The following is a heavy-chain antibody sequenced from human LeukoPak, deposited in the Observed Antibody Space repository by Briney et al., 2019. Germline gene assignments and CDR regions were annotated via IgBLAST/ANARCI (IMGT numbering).Heavy chain of an antibody. CDR2: IYYSGST. CDR1: GGSISSSSYY. J-gene: IGHJ6*03. V-gene: IGHV4-39*07. CDR3: ARVLTTVTTYYHYMDV. D-gene: IGHD4-17*01. Sequence: PSETLSLTCTVSGGSISSSSYYWGWIRQPPGKGLEWIGSIYYSGSTYYNPSLKSRVTISVDTSKNQFSLKLSSVTAADTAVYYCARVLTTVTTYYHYMDVWGKGTTVTVSS.